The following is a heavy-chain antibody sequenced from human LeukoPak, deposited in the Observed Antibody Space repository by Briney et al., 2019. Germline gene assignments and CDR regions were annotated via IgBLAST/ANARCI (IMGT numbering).Heavy chain of an antibody. D-gene: IGHD6-13*01. Sequence: PSETLSLTCTVSGDSISSSSSGYYWGWIRQPPGEGLEWIGSIYYTGSTYYNSSLKSRVTISVDTSKNQFSLNLSSVTAADTAVYYCASRSSWYGGAWFDYWGQGTLVTVSS. V-gene: IGHV4-39*01. CDR2: IYYTGST. CDR1: GDSISSSSSGYY. CDR3: ASRSSWYGGAWFDY. J-gene: IGHJ4*02.